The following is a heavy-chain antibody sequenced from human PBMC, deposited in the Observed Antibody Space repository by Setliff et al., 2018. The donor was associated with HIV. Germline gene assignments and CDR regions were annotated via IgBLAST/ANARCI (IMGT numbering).Heavy chain of an antibody. CDR1: GYIFTSYG. V-gene: IGHV1-69*13. CDR2: IIPIFGTP. CDR3: ARGLRQNRSNSDVFDV. D-gene: IGHD4-4*01. Sequence: SVKVSCKASGYIFTSYGITWVRQAPGQGLEWMGGIIPIFGTPTYAQKFQGRVTITADEFTTTAYMELSSLRSEDTAVYYCARGLRQNRSNSDVFDVWGQGTVVTVSS. J-gene: IGHJ3*01.